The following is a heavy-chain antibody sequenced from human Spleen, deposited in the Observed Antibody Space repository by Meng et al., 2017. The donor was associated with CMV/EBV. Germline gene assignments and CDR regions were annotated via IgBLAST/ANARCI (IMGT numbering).Heavy chain of an antibody. J-gene: IGHJ4*02. D-gene: IGHD6-19*01. Sequence: TCPFSGFSLSTIAVGVRWIRQPPGKAPEWLALIYWNDDNHYSPSLRSRLTITKDTSKNQVVFTMTNVDPVDTGTYYCAHTGGWLADYWGQGILVTVSS. CDR2: IYWNDDN. V-gene: IGHV2-5*01. CDR3: AHTGGWLADY. CDR1: GFSLSTIAVG.